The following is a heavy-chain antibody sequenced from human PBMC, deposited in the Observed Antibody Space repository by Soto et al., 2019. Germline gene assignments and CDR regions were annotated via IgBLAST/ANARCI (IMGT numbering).Heavy chain of an antibody. V-gene: IGHV4-59*08. CDR2: IYYSGST. Sequence: PSETLSLTCTVSGGSISSYYWSWIRQPPGKGLEWIGYIYYSGSTNYNPSLKSRVTISVDTSKNQFSLKLSSVTAADTAVYYCARSSSSSNEDYYYYMDVWGKGTTVTVSS. CDR3: ARSSSSSNEDYYYYMDV. J-gene: IGHJ6*03. CDR1: GGSISSYY. D-gene: IGHD6-6*01.